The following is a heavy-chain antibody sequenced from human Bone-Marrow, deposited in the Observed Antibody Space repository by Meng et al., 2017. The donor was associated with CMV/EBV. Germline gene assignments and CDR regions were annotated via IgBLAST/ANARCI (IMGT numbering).Heavy chain of an antibody. D-gene: IGHD3-10*01. CDR1: GYTFTSYG. CDR2: ISAYNGNT. V-gene: IGHV1-18*01. Sequence: ASVKVSCKVSGYTFTSYGISWVRQAPGQGLEWMGWISAYNGNTNYAQKLQGRVTMTTDTSTSTAYMELRSLRSDDTAVYYCARDVALLWFGELLSGFDYWGQGTLVTVSS. J-gene: IGHJ4*02. CDR3: ARDVALLWFGELLSGFDY.